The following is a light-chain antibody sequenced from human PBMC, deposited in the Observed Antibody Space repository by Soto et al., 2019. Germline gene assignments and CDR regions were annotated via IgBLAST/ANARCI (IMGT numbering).Light chain of an antibody. CDR3: VQDTHWPWT. CDR1: QGLVYSDGNTF. CDR2: QVS. J-gene: IGKJ1*01. V-gene: IGKV2-30*01. Sequence: DVVMTQSPLSLSVTLGQPASISCRSSQGLVYSDGNTFLNWFHQRPDQSPRRLIYQVSNRDSGVPDRFGGSGSGTDYTLTISRVEAEDVGIYYCVQDTHWPWTFSQGTKVEIK.